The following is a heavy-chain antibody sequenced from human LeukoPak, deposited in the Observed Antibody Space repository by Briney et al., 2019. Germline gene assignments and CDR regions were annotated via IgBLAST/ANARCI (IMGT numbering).Heavy chain of an antibody. D-gene: IGHD1-1*01. J-gene: IGHJ4*02. CDR1: GGSFSGYY. V-gene: IGHV4-34*01. CDR2: INHSGST. Sequence: SETLSLTCAVYGGSFSGYYWSWIRQPPGKGLEWIGEINHSGSTNYNPSLKSRVTISVDTSKDQFSLKLSSVTAADTAVYYCATETRNINYWGQGALVAVSS. CDR3: ATETRNINY.